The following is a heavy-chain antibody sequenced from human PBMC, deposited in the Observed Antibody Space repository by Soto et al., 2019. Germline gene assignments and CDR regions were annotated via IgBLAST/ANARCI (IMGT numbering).Heavy chain of an antibody. CDR2: IYYSGST. CDR1: GGSVSSGSYY. V-gene: IGHV4-61*01. Sequence: SETLSLTCAVSGGSVSSGSYYWSWIRQPPGKGLEWIGYIYYSGSTNYNPSLKSRVTISVDKSKNQFSLKLSSVTAEDTAVYYWARDSGGNWFDPWGQGTLVTVSS. D-gene: IGHD2-15*01. J-gene: IGHJ5*02. CDR3: ARDSGGNWFDP.